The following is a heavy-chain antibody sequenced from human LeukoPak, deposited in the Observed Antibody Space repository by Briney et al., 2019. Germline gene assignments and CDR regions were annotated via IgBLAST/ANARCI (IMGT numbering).Heavy chain of an antibody. J-gene: IGHJ4*02. Sequence: GGSLRLSCAASGFTFSNYEMHWVRQAPGKGLEWVSYISSSGSDIYYADSVKGRFTISRDNAKNSLYLHMNSLRAEDTAVYYCARIGRPMVRGVIDYFDYWGQGTLVTVSS. CDR1: GFTFSNYE. V-gene: IGHV3-48*03. CDR3: ARIGRPMVRGVIDYFDY. CDR2: ISSSGSDI. D-gene: IGHD3-10*01.